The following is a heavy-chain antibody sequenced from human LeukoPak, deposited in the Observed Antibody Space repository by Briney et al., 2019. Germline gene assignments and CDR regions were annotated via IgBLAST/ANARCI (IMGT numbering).Heavy chain of an antibody. CDR1: GSTFYDYA. CDR2: IYWNSDRI. J-gene: IGHJ6*02. CDR3: TKDIVPGGADV. D-gene: IGHD6-6*01. V-gene: IGHV3-9*01. Sequence: GGSLRLSCVGSGSTFYDYAMHWVRQAPGKGLEWVAGIYWNSDRIDYADSVRGRFTITRDNAKNSLYLQMNSLRTEDTAIYYRTKDIVPGGADVWGQGTTVTVSS.